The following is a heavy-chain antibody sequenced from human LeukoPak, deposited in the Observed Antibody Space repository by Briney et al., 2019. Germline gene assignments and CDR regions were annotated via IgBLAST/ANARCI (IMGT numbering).Heavy chain of an antibody. D-gene: IGHD6-13*01. J-gene: IGHJ4*02. CDR3: ARDREQQLVPGYFDY. V-gene: IGHV1-69*13. Sequence: ASVKVSCKASGGTFSSYAISWVRQAPGQGLEWMGGIIPIFGTANYAQKFQGRVTITADESTSTAYMELSSLRSEDTAVYYCARDREQQLVPGYFDYWGQGTLVTVSS. CDR1: GGTFSSYA. CDR2: IIPIFGTA.